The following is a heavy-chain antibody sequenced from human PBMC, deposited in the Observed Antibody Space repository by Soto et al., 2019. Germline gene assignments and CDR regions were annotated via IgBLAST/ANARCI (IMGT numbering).Heavy chain of an antibody. D-gene: IGHD2-2*01. J-gene: IGHJ6*02. Sequence: ASVKVSCKASGYTFTGYYMHWVRQAPGQGPEWMGCINPNSGGTNYAQKFQGWVTMTRDTSISTAYMELSRLRSDDTAVYYCARGAILGYCSSTSCSTGHYYYGMDVWGQGTTVTVSS. CDR3: ARGAILGYCSSTSCSTGHYYYGMDV. CDR1: GYTFTGYY. V-gene: IGHV1-2*04. CDR2: INPNSGGT.